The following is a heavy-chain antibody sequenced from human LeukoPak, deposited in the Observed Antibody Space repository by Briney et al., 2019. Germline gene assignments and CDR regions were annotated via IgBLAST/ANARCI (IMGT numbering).Heavy chain of an antibody. J-gene: IGHJ2*01. Sequence: PGRSLRLSCAASGFTFSSYGMHWVRQAPGKGLEWVAVIWYDGSNKYYADSVKGRFTISGDNSKNTLYLQMNSLRAEDTAVYYCARDYLDWYFDLWGRGTLVTVSS. CDR1: GFTFSSYG. CDR3: ARDYLDWYFDL. CDR2: IWYDGSNK. V-gene: IGHV3-33*01.